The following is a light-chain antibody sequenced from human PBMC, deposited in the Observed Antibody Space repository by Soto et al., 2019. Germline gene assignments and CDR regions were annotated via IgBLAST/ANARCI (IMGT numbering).Light chain of an antibody. CDR2: DAS. CDR1: QSISSW. CDR3: QQYNSLWT. V-gene: IGKV1-5*01. J-gene: IGKJ1*01. Sequence: DIQMTHSPSTLSASVGDRVTITCRASQSISSWLAWYQQKPGKAPKLLIYDASSLESGVPSRFSGSGSGTEFTLPISSLQPDDFATYYCQQYNSLWTFGQGTKVDIK.